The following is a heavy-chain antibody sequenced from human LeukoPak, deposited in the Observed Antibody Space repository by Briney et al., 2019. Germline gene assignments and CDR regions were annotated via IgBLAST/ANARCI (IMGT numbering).Heavy chain of an antibody. J-gene: IGHJ5*02. Sequence: SETLSLTCAVSGGFLSKSNWWSGVRQPPGKGLEWIGQIYQSGSTNYNPSLKSRVTISVDTSKNQFSLQLSSVTAADTAVYYCARTYCSSTSCYQWSTAGFDPWGQGTLVTVSS. D-gene: IGHD2-2*01. CDR2: IYQSGST. CDR1: GGFLSKSNW. V-gene: IGHV4-4*02. CDR3: ARTYCSSTSCYQWSTAGFDP.